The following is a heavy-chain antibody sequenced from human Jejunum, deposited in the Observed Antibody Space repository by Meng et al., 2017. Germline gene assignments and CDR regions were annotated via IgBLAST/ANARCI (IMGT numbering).Heavy chain of an antibody. CDR2: IYGSGST. CDR3: ARGVLVGNGGYYFDS. Sequence: SETLSLTCTVAGGPITRGSSDWSWIRQPAGKGLEWIGRIYGSGSTNYNPSLRSRVSTSVDRSKNQFSLNLTSVTAADTAIYYCARGVLVGNGGYYFDSWGQGTLVTVSS. CDR1: GGPITRGSSD. J-gene: IGHJ4*02. V-gene: IGHV4-61*02. D-gene: IGHD1-26*01.